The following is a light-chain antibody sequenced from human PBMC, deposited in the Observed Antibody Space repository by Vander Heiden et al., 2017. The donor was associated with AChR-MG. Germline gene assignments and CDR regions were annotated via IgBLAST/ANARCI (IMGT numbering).Light chain of an antibody. CDR1: QTIIRY. CDR3: QQSYSIPQT. CDR2: GAS. V-gene: IGKV1-39*01. Sequence: DIQMTQSPSYLSASVGDTVTITCRASQTIIRYLNWYQQKPGKAPKLLIYGASNLQSGVPSRFSGSGSGTDFTLTVSSLQPEDFATYYCQQSYSIPQTLGRGTNVEIK. J-gene: IGKJ1*01.